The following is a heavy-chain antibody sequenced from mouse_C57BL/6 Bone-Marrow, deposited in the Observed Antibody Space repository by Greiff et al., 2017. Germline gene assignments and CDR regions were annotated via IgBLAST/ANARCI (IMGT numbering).Heavy chain of an antibody. Sequence: VKLVESGPGLVAPSPSLSITCTVSGFSLTSYGVRWVRQPPGKGLEWLGVIWGDGSTTYHSALISSLSISKDNSKCQVFLHLNSLQTDDTATYYCAKMGYYYPAWFGYWGQGTLVTVSA. V-gene: IGHV2-3*01. CDR1: GFSLTSYG. J-gene: IGHJ3*01. CDR2: IWGDGST. CDR3: AKMGYYYPAWFGY. D-gene: IGHD1-1*01.